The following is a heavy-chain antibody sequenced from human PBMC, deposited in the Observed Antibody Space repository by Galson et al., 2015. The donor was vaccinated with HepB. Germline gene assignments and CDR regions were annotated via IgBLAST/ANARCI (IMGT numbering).Heavy chain of an antibody. D-gene: IGHD6-6*01. Sequence: QVQLQESGPGLVKPSETLSLTCTVSSDSISNYYWNWIRQPAGKGLDWIGRTRTSGSTDYNPSLKSRVTMSLDTSQNQFSLDLSSVTAADTAVYYCARARPGHPGFDYWGRGTLVTVSS. J-gene: IGHJ4*02. CDR1: SDSISNYY. CDR3: ARARPGHPGFDY. CDR2: TRTSGST. V-gene: IGHV4-4*07.